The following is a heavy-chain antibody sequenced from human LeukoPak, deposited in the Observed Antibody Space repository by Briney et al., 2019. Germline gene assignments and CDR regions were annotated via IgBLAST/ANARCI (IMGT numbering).Heavy chain of an antibody. Sequence: PSETLSLTCTVSGDSISSHYWSWLRQPPGKGLEWIGYIYYSGSTNYNPSLKSRVTIPVDTSKNQFSLKLNSVTAADTAVYYCARTAANAFDIWGQGTKVTVSS. D-gene: IGHD2-2*01. CDR3: ARTAANAFDI. CDR2: IYYSGST. CDR1: GDSISSHY. J-gene: IGHJ3*02. V-gene: IGHV4-59*11.